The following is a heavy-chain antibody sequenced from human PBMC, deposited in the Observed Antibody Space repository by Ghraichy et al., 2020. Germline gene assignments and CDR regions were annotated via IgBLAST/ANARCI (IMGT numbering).Heavy chain of an antibody. D-gene: IGHD3-3*02. V-gene: IGHV4-34*01. J-gene: IGHJ4*02. CDR1: GGSFSDYY. CDR2: INHSGST. Sequence: SETLSLTCAVYGGSFSDYYWSLIRQPPGKGPEWIGEINHSGSTNYNPSLKSRVTISVDTSKNQFSLKLSSVTAADTAVYYCARGHFAADYWGQGTLVTVSS. CDR3: ARGHFAADY.